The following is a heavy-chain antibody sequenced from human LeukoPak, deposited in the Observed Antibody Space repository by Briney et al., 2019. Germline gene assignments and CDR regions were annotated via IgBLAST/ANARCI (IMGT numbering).Heavy chain of an antibody. CDR1: GGSISSGGHY. CDR3: ARDEAIFGAGYYYGMDV. CDR2: IDYSGST. J-gene: IGHJ6*02. V-gene: IGHV4-31*03. D-gene: IGHD3-3*01. Sequence: SETLSLTCIDSGGSISSGGHYWSWIRQHPGKGLEWIGYIDYSGSTYYNPSLKSRVTISVDTSQSQFSLKLSSVTAADTAVYYCARDEAIFGAGYYYGMDVWGQGTTVTVSS.